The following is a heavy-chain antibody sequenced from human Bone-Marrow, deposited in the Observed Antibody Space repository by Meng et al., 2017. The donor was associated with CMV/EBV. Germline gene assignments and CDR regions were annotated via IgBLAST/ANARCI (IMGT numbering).Heavy chain of an antibody. Sequence: SETMSLTCTVSGGSISSSDYYWGWIRQPPGKGLEWIGRISSTGTTYYTSSLKSRVTISVDTFKNQISLQVNSVTAADTAVSYCTRQGYVDWLSDYYYDLDGWGQGTTVTVSS. CDR2: ISSTGTT. D-gene: IGHD3/OR15-3a*01. V-gene: IGHV4-39*01. J-gene: IGHJ6*02. CDR3: TRQGYVDWLSDYYYDLDG. CDR1: GGSISSSDYY.